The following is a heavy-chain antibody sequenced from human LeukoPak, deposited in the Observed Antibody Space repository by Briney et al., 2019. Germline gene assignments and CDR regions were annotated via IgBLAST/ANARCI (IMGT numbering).Heavy chain of an antibody. J-gene: IGHJ4*02. CDR3: TTPRGIPN. CDR2: IKSKTDGGTT. D-gene: IGHD2-21*01. Sequence: GGSLRLSCAASGFTLSNVWMNWVRQAPGKGLEWVGRIKSKTDGGTTDYAAPVKGRFTVSRDESENMIYLEMNSLKIEDTAVYYCTTPRGIPNWGQGTLVTVSS. V-gene: IGHV3-15*07. CDR1: GFTLSNVW.